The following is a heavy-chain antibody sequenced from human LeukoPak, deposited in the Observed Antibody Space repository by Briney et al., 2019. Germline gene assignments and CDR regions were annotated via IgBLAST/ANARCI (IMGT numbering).Heavy chain of an antibody. V-gene: IGHV1-3*03. D-gene: IGHD3-22*01. J-gene: IGHJ5*02. CDR2: INAGNGNT. CDR3: ARDYYDSSGYFNWFDP. Sequence: ASVKVSCKASGYTFTSYAMHWVRQAPGQRLEWMGWINAGNGNTKYSQEFQGRATITRDTSVSTAYMELSSLRSEDMAVYYCARDYYDSSGYFNWFDPWGQGTLVTVSS. CDR1: GYTFTSYA.